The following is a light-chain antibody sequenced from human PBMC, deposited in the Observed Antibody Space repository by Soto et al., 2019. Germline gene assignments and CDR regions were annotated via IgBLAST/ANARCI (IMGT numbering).Light chain of an antibody. J-gene: IGLJ1*01. Sequence: QSALTQPSSVSGSPGQSITISCTVTSSDVGGYNYVSWYQQHPGKAPKLIIYAVTDRPSGVSSRFSGSKSGNTASLTISGLQAEEEADYYCSSYTSSSTLFGTGTKVTVL. V-gene: IGLV2-14*01. CDR3: SSYTSSSTL. CDR1: SSDVGGYNY. CDR2: AVT.